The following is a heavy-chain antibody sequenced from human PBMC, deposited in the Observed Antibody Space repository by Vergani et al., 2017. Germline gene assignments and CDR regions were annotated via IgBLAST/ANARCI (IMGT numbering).Heavy chain of an antibody. Sequence: EVQLLESGGGLVQPGGSLRLSCAASGFTFSSYAMSWVRQAPGKGLEWVSAISGSGGSTYYADSVKGRFTISRDNSKNTLYLQMNSLRAEDTAVYYCAKDKSQPVVVPAAIGTDNYYYMDVWGKGP. D-gene: IGHD2-2*01. CDR1: GFTFSSYA. V-gene: IGHV3-23*01. J-gene: IGHJ6*03. CDR3: AKDKSQPVVVPAAIGTDNYYYMDV. CDR2: ISGSGGST.